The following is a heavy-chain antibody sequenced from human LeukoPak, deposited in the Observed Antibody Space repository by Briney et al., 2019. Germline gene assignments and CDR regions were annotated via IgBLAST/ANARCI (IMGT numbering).Heavy chain of an antibody. D-gene: IGHD2-2*01. CDR3: AKADLATCRGATCYYFDS. CDR1: GFTFSSYA. CDR2: FSGGIDTT. V-gene: IGHV3-23*01. Sequence: GGSLRLSCAASGFTFSSYAMSWVHQAPGKRLEWVSTFSGGIDTTYQADSVKDRFTISRDNSKNTLFLQMNSLRAEDTAIYYCAKADLATCRGATCYYFDSWGQGTLVSVSS. J-gene: IGHJ4*02.